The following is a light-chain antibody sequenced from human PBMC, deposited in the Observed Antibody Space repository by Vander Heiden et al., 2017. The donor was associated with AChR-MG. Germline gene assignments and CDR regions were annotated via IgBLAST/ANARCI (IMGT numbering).Light chain of an antibody. V-gene: IGLV2-11*01. J-gene: IGLJ2*01. Sequence: QSALTQPRSVSGSPGQSVTISCTGTSSDVGGYNYVSWYQQHPGKAPKLMIYDVSKRPSGVPDRFSGSKSGNTASLTISGLQAEDEADYYCCSYAGSYHKVVCGGGTKLTVL. CDR2: DVS. CDR1: SSDVGGYNY. CDR3: CSYAGSYHKVV.